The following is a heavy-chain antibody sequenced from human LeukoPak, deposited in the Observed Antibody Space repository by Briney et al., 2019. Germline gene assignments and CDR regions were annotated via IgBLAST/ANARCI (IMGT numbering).Heavy chain of an antibody. D-gene: IGHD5-18*01. CDR1: GYTFTSYG. Sequence: ASVKVSCKASGYTFTSYGISWVRQAPGQRLEWMGWINAGNGNTKYSQKFQGRVTITRDTSASTVYMELSSLRSEDTAVYYCARHRPRHGDTADYWGQGTLVTVSS. J-gene: IGHJ4*02. CDR2: INAGNGNT. CDR3: ARHRPRHGDTADY. V-gene: IGHV1-3*01.